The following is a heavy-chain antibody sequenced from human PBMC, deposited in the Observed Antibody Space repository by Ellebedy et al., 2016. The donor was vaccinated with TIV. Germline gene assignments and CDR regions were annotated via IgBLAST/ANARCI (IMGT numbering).Heavy chain of an antibody. V-gene: IGHV3-74*01. CDR2: INSAGSST. CDR3: AKVMQYCSGGTCFSGIYDY. D-gene: IGHD2-15*01. J-gene: IGHJ4*02. Sequence: GGSLRLXXAASGFTFSSYWMHWLRQVPGKGLVWVSRINSAGSSTTYANSVKVRFTISRDDSKNTLYLQMNGLRAEDTAVYYCAKVMQYCSGGTCFSGIYDYWGQGTLVTVSS. CDR1: GFTFSSYW.